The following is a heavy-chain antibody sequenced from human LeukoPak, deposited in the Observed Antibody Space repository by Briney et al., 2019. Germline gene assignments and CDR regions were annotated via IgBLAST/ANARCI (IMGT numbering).Heavy chain of an antibody. V-gene: IGHV1-18*01. Sequence: ASVKVSCKASGYTFTSYGISWVRQAPGQGLEWMGWISAYNGNTNYAQKLQGRVTMTTDTSTSTAYMELRSLRSDDTAVYYCARDTRLRFLNLYCSSTSCQYDYWGRGTLVTVSS. D-gene: IGHD2-2*01. CDR1: GYTFTSYG. CDR2: ISAYNGNT. J-gene: IGHJ4*02. CDR3: ARDTRLRFLNLYCSSTSCQYDY.